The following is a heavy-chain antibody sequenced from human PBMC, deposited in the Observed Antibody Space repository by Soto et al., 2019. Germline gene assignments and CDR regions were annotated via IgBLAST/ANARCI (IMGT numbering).Heavy chain of an antibody. CDR3: ARFVPLDY. V-gene: IGHV3-23*01. CDR1: GFTVSSNY. D-gene: IGHD6-6*01. Sequence: PGGSLRLSCAASGFTVSSNYMSWVRQAPGKGLEWVSAITASGGDTYYADSVKGRFTISRDNSKNTVYLQMNSLGAEDTAVYYCARFVPLDYWGQGTLVTV. CDR2: ITASGGDT. J-gene: IGHJ4*02.